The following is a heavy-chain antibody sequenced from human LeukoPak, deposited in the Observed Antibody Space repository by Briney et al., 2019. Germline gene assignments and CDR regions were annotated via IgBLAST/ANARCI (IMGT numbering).Heavy chain of an antibody. CDR3: ARGPDSYGYSGY. CDR1: GYSISSGYY. J-gene: IGHJ4*02. D-gene: IGHD5-18*01. CDR2: IYHSGST. V-gene: IGHV4-38-2*01. Sequence: PETLSLTCAVSGYSISSGYYWGWIRQPPGKGLEWIGSIYHSGSTYYNPSLKSRVTISVDTSKNQLSLKLSSVTAADTAVYYCARGPDSYGYSGYWGQGTLVTVSS.